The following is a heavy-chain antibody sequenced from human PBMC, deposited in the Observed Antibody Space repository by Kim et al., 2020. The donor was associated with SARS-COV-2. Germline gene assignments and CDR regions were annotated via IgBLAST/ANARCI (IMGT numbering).Heavy chain of an antibody. CDR2: ISYDGSNK. D-gene: IGHD2-15*01. Sequence: GGSLRLSCAASGFTFSSYGMHWVRQAPGKGLEWVAVISYDGSNKYYADSVKGRFTISRDNSKNTLYLQMNSLRAEDTAVYYCAKEACSGGSCYYYYGMDVWGQGTTVTVSS. V-gene: IGHV3-30*18. CDR1: GFTFSSYG. CDR3: AKEACSGGSCYYYYGMDV. J-gene: IGHJ6*02.